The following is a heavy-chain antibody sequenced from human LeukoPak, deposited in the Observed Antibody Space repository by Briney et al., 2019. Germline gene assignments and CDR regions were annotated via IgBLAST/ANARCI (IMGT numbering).Heavy chain of an antibody. CDR3: ARDRGYHAAGGYDAFDI. J-gene: IGHJ3*02. V-gene: IGHV4-4*07. D-gene: IGHD6-13*01. CDR1: GGSISSYY. Sequence: PSETLSLTCTVFGGSISSYYWSWIRQPAGKGLEWIGRIYTSGSTNYNPSLKSRVTMSVDTSKNQFSLKLSSVTAADTAVYYCARDRGYHAAGGYDAFDIWGQGTMVTVSS. CDR2: IYTSGST.